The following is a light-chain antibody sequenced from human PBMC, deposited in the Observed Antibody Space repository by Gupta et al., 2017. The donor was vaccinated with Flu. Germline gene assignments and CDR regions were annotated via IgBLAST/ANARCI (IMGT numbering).Light chain of an antibody. V-gene: IGLV3-21*02. CDR2: DDR. CDR1: NIGRKS. J-gene: IGLJ1*01. CDR3: QVWDPMGDHYV. Sequence: SYVLTQPPSVSVAPGQTARISCGGNNIGRKSVHWFQQKPGQAPVLVVFDDRDRPSGIPERFSGSNSGNTATLTISRVEAGDEADYYCQVWDPMGDHYVFGGGTKVNVL.